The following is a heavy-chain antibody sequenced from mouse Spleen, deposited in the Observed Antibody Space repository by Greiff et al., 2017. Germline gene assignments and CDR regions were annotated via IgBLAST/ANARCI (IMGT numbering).Heavy chain of an antibody. D-gene: IGHD2-1*01. CDR2: INPSNGGT. Sequence: QVQLQQPGAELVMPGASVKLSCKASGYTFTSYWMHWVKQRPGQGLEWIGNINPSNGGTNYNEKFKSKATLTVDKSSSTAYMQLSSLTSEDSAVYYCARQGWGNYGYAMDYWGQGTSVTVSS. J-gene: IGHJ4*01. CDR3: ARQGWGNYGYAMDY. V-gene: IGHV1-53*01. CDR1: GYTFTSYW.